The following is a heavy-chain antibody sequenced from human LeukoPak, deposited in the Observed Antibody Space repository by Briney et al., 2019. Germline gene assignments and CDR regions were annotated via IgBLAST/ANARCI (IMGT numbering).Heavy chain of an antibody. D-gene: IGHD6-19*01. V-gene: IGHV4-59*01. Sequence: SETLSLTCSVSGGSMSPYYWSWIRQPPGKELEWIGNVFYSGTTKYNPSLESRVTISLDTSKSQFSLNLSSMATADTAIYYCARDQRMAGSPDAFDIWGQGTLVTVSS. CDR2: VFYSGTT. CDR3: ARDQRMAGSPDAFDI. J-gene: IGHJ3*02. CDR1: GGSMSPYY.